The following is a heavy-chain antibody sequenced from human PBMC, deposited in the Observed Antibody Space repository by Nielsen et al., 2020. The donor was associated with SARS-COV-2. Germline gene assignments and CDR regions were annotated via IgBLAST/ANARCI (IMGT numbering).Heavy chain of an antibody. J-gene: IGHJ5*02. CDR1: GGSISSSSYY. CDR2: IYYSGST. D-gene: IGHD6-13*01. CDR3: ASTFTGAAAGTWWFDP. Sequence: SETLSLTCTVSGGSISSSSYYWGWIRQPPGKGLEWIGHIYYSGSTSYNPSLKSRVTISVDTSKNQFSLKLSSVTAADTAVYYCASTFTGAAAGTWWFDPWGQGTLVTVSS. V-gene: IGHV4-61*05.